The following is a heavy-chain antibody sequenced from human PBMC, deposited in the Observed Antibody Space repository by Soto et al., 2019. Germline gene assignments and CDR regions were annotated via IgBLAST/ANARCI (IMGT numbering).Heavy chain of an antibody. Sequence: VQLVESGGGLFQPGGSLSLSCAASGFTFSSHWMHWARQTPGKGLVWVARINPDGSTTNYADSVKGRFTVSRDNAENTVFLQMNSLRAEDTAIYYCARGGLYAYYKDMWGQGTLVSVSS. V-gene: IGHV3-74*01. CDR1: GFTFSSHW. J-gene: IGHJ4*02. CDR2: INPDGSTT. D-gene: IGHD3-16*01. CDR3: ARGGLYAYYKDM.